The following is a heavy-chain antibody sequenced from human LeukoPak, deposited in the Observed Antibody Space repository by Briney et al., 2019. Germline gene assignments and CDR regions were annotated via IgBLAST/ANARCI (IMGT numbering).Heavy chain of an antibody. CDR2: INSNSGET. V-gene: IGHV1-2*02. CDR3: ARVVGSRVDP. J-gene: IGHJ5*02. Sequence: ASVKVSCKASGYSFTGQYMHWVRQAPGQGLEWMGWINSNSGETNCAQKFQGRVTMTRDTSISTAYMELSRLTSDDTAMYYCARVVGSRVDPWGQGTLVTVSS. CDR1: GYSFTGQY.